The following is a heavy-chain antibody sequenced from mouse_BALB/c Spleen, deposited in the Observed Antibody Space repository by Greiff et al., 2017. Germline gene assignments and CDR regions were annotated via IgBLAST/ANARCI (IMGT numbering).Heavy chain of an antibody. Sequence: EVQGVESGGGLVKPGGSLKLSCAASGFTFSSYTMSWVRQTPEKRLEWVATISSGGGNTYYPDSVKGRFTISRDNAKNNLYLQMSSLRSEDTALYYCARYQGYDYDEGFDYWGQGTTLTVSS. CDR3: ARYQGYDYDEGFDY. CDR2: ISSGGGNT. D-gene: IGHD2-4*01. CDR1: GFTFSSYT. V-gene: IGHV5-9*03. J-gene: IGHJ2*01.